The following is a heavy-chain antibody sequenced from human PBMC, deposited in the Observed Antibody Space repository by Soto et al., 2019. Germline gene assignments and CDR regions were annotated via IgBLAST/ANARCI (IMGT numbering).Heavy chain of an antibody. CDR2: IKSKTDGATT. Sequence: WGTLRLPCAASGFTFSSACMSWVRQAPGKGLEWVGRIKSKTDGATTDYAAPGKGRLTISRDDAKNTLYLQMNSLKTEDTAVYYCATDSSGYYGPRFDYWGQGTLVTVSS. D-gene: IGHD3-22*01. CDR1: GFTFSSAC. CDR3: ATDSSGYYGPRFDY. V-gene: IGHV3-15*01. J-gene: IGHJ4*02.